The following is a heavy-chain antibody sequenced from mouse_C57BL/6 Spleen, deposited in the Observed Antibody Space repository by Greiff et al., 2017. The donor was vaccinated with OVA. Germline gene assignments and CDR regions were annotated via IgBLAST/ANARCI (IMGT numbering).Heavy chain of an antibody. D-gene: IGHD4-1*01. CDR1: GYTFTSYD. CDR2: IYPRDGST. Sequence: VKLMESGPELVKPGASVKLSCKASGYTFTSYDINWVKQRPGQGLEWIGWIYPRDGSTKYNEKFKGKATLTVDTSSSTAYMELHSLTSEDSAVYFCAGWDPFFDYWGQGTTLTVSS. J-gene: IGHJ2*01. V-gene: IGHV1-85*01. CDR3: AGWDPFFDY.